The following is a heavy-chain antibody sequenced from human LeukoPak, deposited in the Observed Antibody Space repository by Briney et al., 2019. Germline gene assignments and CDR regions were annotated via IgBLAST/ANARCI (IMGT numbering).Heavy chain of an antibody. CDR2: ISNDERNK. Sequence: GGSPRLSCEASGFNFHNFAMHWVRQAPGKGLEWVAVISNDERNKYYTDSVKGRFTISRDNSKSTVYLQMNSPRPEDTAVYYCARPSPPGDGYNPCDYWGPGALVIVSS. CDR1: GFNFHNFA. J-gene: IGHJ4*02. V-gene: IGHV3-30*04. CDR3: ARPSPPGDGYNPCDY. D-gene: IGHD5-24*01.